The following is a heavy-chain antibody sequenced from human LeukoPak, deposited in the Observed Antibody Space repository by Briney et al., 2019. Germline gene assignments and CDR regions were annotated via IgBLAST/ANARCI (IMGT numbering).Heavy chain of an antibody. D-gene: IGHD6-6*01. J-gene: IGHJ4*02. V-gene: IGHV3-21*01. CDR1: GFTFSTYS. Sequence: SGGSLRLSCAASGFTFSTYSMNWVRQAPGKGLEWVSSISTSSYIYYADSVKGRFTISRDNAKNSLYLQMNSLRAEDTAVYYCARTRLPYSSSSVAYYFDYWGQGTLVPVSS. CDR2: ISTSSYI. CDR3: ARTRLPYSSSSVAYYFDY.